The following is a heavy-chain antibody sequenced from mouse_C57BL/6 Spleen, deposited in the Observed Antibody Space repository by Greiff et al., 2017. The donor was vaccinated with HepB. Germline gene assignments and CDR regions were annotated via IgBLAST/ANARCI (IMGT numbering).Heavy chain of an antibody. V-gene: IGHV5-12*01. CDR1: GFTFSDYY. CDR2: ISNGGGST. Sequence: EVMLVESGGGLVQPGGSLKLSCAASGFTFSDYYMYWVRQTPEKRLEWVAYISNGGGSTYYPDTVKGRFTISRDNAKNTLYLQMSRLKSEDTAMYYCARRYYDYWYFDVWGTGTTVTVSS. D-gene: IGHD2-4*01. CDR3: ARRYYDYWYFDV. J-gene: IGHJ1*03.